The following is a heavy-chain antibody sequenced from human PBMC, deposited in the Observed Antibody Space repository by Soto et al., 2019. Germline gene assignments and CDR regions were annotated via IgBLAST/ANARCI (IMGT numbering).Heavy chain of an antibody. V-gene: IGHV3-30*18. D-gene: IGHD3-9*01. CDR3: AKDLSGGYFDWLSPYYYYYGMDV. Sequence: QVQLVESGGGVVQPGRSLRLSCAASGFTFSSYGMHWVRQAPGKGLEWVAVISYDGSNKYYADSVKGRFTISRDNSKNTLYLQMNSLRAEDTAVYYCAKDLSGGYFDWLSPYYYYYGMDVW. J-gene: IGHJ6*01. CDR1: GFTFSSYG. CDR2: ISYDGSNK.